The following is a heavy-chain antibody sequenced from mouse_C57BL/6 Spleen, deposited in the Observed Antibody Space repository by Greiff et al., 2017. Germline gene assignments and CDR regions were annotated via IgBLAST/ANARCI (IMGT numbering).Heavy chain of an antibody. J-gene: IGHJ2*01. CDR3: APFSTTVVGRGDFDD. D-gene: IGHD1-1*01. CDR2: INPNNGGT. V-gene: IGHV1-26*01. Sequence: VQLQQSGPELVKPGASVKISCKASGYTFTDYYMNWVKQSHGKSLEWIGDINPNNGGTSYNQKFKGKATLTVDKSSSTAYMELRSLTSEDSAVYYCAPFSTTVVGRGDFDDWGQGATLTVSS. CDR1: GYTFTDYY.